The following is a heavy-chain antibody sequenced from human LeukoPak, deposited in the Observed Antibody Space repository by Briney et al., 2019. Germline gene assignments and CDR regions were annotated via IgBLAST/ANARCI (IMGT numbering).Heavy chain of an antibody. CDR3: ARGLVLLWFGEPRTDMDV. Sequence: KPSETLSLTCAVYGGSFSGYYWSWIRQPPGKGLEWIGEINHSGSTNYNPSLKSRVTISVDTSKNQFSLKLSSVTAADTAVNYCARGLVLLWFGEPRTDMDVWGKGTTVTVSS. CDR1: GGSFSGYY. CDR2: INHSGST. J-gene: IGHJ6*03. V-gene: IGHV4-34*01. D-gene: IGHD3-10*01.